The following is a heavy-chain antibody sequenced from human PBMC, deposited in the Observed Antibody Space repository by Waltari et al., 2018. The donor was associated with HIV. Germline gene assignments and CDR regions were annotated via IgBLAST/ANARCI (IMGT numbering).Heavy chain of an antibody. D-gene: IGHD6-25*01. CDR3: AARGFSR. J-gene: IGHJ2*01. CDR2: ISDSGRST. CDR1: GFRFSEYA. V-gene: IGHV3-23*01. Sequence: VQLLESGGGLVQPGGSLRLPCAASGFRFSEYAMSWVRQAPGKGPEWIAGISDSGRSTYYTDSVRGRFTISRDGSKSTVYLQMNGLRVDDTAVYYCAARGFSRWGRGTLVTVSS.